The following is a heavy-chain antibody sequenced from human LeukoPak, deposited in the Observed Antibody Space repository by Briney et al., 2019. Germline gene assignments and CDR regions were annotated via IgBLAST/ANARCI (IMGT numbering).Heavy chain of an antibody. CDR1: GASISDYY. CDR3: ARSPSTIGWNWGYYFDY. Sequence: PSETLSLTCTVSGASISDYYWSWIRQSAGKGLEWIGRISTTGSTYYNPSFQSRVTMSADPSKTPFFLRLRSVTAADTAVYYCARSPSTIGWNWGYYFDYWGQGSLVTVSS. D-gene: IGHD3-3*01. CDR2: ISTTGST. J-gene: IGHJ4*02. V-gene: IGHV4-4*07.